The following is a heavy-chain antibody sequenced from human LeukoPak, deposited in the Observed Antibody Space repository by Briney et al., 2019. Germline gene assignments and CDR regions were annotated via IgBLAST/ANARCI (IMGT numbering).Heavy chain of an antibody. CDR3: AKVGDYGDYALDY. D-gene: IGHD4-17*01. J-gene: IGHJ4*02. CDR2: ISYDGSYK. Sequence: PGGSLRLSCAASGFTFSSYGMHWVRQAPGKGLEWVAVISYDGSYKYYADSVKGRFTISRDNSKNTLYLQMNSLRAEDTAVYYCAKVGDYGDYALDYWGQGTLVTVFS. CDR1: GFTFSSYG. V-gene: IGHV3-30*18.